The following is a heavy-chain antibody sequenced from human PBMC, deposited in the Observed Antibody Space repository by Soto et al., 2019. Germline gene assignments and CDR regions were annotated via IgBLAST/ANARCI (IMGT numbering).Heavy chain of an antibody. V-gene: IGHV4-34*01. CDR1: CGSFSGYY. J-gene: IGHJ6*02. CDR2: INHSGST. Sequence: SETLSLTCAFYCGSFSGYYWSWIRQPPGKGLEWIGEINHSGSTNYNPSLKSRVTISVDTSKNQFSLKLSSVTAADTAVYYCARGEHVLRFLEWLSPDYYYYGMDVWGQGTTVTVSS. D-gene: IGHD3-3*01. CDR3: ARGEHVLRFLEWLSPDYYYYGMDV.